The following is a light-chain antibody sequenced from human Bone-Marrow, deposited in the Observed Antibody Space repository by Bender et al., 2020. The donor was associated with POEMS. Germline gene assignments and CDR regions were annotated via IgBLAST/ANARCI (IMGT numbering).Light chain of an antibody. V-gene: IGLV2-14*03. Sequence: QSALTQPASVSGSPGQSITISCTGTSSDVGGYKYVSWYQHHPGKAPKLMIYDVSDRPSGVSNRFSGSKSGNTASLTISGLQAEDEAEYWCSSFTSSSAHVLFGGGTKLTVL. CDR3: SSFTSSSAHVL. CDR1: SSDVGGYKY. J-gene: IGLJ2*01. CDR2: DVS.